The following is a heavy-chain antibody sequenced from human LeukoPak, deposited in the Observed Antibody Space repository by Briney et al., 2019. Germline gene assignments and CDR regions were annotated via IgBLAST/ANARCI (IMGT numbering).Heavy chain of an antibody. CDR1: GFTFNNYG. D-gene: IGHD1-26*01. CDR3: ARDLTVGPIFTDY. Sequence: PGRSLRLSCVASGFTFNNYGIHWVRQAPGKGLEWVAVISYDGSHKYYADSVKGRFTISRDNSKNPLYLQMNSLRAEDTAVYYCARDLTVGPIFTDYWGQGTLVTVSS. J-gene: IGHJ4*02. V-gene: IGHV3-30*03. CDR2: ISYDGSHK.